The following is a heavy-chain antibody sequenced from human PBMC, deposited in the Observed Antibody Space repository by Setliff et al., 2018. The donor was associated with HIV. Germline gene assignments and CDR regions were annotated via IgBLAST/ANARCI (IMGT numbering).Heavy chain of an antibody. Sequence: ASVKVSCKASGYTFTSYGISWVRQAPGQGLEWMGWINPNSGGTTYAQKFQGRVTMTRDTSISTVYMELRRLKPNDTAVYYCVGGEIYGVMTFDHWGQGTLVTVSS. D-gene: IGHD3-10*01. CDR3: VGGEIYGVMTFDH. J-gene: IGHJ5*02. CDR2: INPNSGGT. CDR1: GYTFTSYG. V-gene: IGHV1-2*02.